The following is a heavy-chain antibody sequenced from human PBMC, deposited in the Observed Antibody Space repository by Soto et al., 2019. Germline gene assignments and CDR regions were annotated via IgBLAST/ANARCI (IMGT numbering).Heavy chain of an antibody. CDR3: ARDSPIVGATDAFDI. CDR1: GFTFSSYA. Sequence: QVQLVESGGGVVQPGRSLRLSCAASGFTFSSYAMHWVRQAPGKGLEWVAVISYDGSNKYYADSVKGRFTISRDNSKNTLYLQMNSLRAEDTAVYYCARDSPIVGATDAFDIWGQGTMVTVSS. J-gene: IGHJ3*02. CDR2: ISYDGSNK. V-gene: IGHV3-30-3*01. D-gene: IGHD1-26*01.